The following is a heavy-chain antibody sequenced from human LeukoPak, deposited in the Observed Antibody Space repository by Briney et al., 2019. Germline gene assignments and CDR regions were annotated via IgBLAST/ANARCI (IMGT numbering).Heavy chain of an antibody. CDR1: GGSISSYY. CDR3: ASAALFTKNAEYYYYYYMDV. V-gene: IGHV4-59*01. CDR2: IYYSGST. Sequence: SETLSLTCTVSGGSISSYYWSWIRQPPGKGLEWIGYIYYSGSTNYNPSLTRRVTISVDTSKNQFSLKLSSVTAADTAVYYCASAALFTKNAEYYYYYYMDVWGKGTTVTVSS. J-gene: IGHJ6*03. D-gene: IGHD3-3*01.